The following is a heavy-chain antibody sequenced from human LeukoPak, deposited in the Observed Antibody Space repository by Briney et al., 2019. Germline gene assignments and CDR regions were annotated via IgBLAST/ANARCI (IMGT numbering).Heavy chain of an antibody. J-gene: IGHJ5*02. CDR3: AGLTYYYDSSGYPNWFDP. CDR2: INHSGST. Sequence: SETLSLTCAVYSGSFSGYYWSWIRQPPGKGLEWIGEINHSGSTNYNPSLKSRVTISQDTSKNQFSLRLSSVTAADTAVYYCAGLTYYYDSSGYPNWFDPWGQGTLVTVSS. V-gene: IGHV4-34*01. D-gene: IGHD3-22*01. CDR1: SGSFSGYY.